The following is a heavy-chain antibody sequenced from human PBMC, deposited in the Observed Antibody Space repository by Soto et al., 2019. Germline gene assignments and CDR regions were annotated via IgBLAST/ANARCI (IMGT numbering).Heavy chain of an antibody. Sequence: PSETLSLTCTVSGGSISSGGYYWSWIRQHPGKGLEWIGYIYYSGSTYYNPSLKSRVTISVDTSKNQFSLKLSSVTAADTAVYYCARVVVHPTIFDYWGQGTLVTVSS. CDR3: ARVVVHPTIFDY. CDR1: GGSISSGGYY. D-gene: IGHD2-15*01. V-gene: IGHV4-31*03. J-gene: IGHJ4*02. CDR2: IYYSGST.